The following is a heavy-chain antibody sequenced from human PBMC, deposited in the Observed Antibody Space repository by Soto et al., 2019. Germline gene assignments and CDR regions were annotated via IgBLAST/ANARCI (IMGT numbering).Heavy chain of an antibody. D-gene: IGHD4-17*01. CDR1: GGSISAYY. CDR2: VYYTGST. V-gene: IGHV4-59*01. CDR3: TREQTSTVVTQ. Sequence: SETLSLTCTVSGGSISAYYWSWIRQPPGKGLEWTVCVYYTGSTNYNPSLKSRVTISVDTTKNQYSLKLSSVTAADTAVYYCTREQTSTVVTQWGQGTLVTVSS. J-gene: IGHJ4*02.